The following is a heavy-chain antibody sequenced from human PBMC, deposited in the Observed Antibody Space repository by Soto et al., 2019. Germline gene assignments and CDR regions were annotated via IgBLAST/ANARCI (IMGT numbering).Heavy chain of an antibody. D-gene: IGHD3-3*01. CDR2: TYYRSKWYN. CDR1: GDSVSSNSAA. J-gene: IGHJ6*02. Sequence: PSQTLSITCAISGDSVSSNSAAWNWIRQSPSRGLEWLGRTYYRSKWYNDYAVSVKSRITINPDTSKNQFSLQLNSVAPEDTAVYYCARDNDFWSGYHYYYYYGTDVWGQGTTVNLSS. CDR3: ARDNDFWSGYHYYYYYGTDV. V-gene: IGHV6-1*01.